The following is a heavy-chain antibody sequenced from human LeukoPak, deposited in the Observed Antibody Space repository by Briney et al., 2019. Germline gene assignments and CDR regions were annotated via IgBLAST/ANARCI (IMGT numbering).Heavy chain of an antibody. CDR1: GFTFSAYG. J-gene: IGHJ6*03. D-gene: IGHD2-2*01. CDR3: AKHWSYCSTTSCFFNYYYYYMDV. Sequence: GGSLSLSFAASGFTFSAYGMSWARQSPRKGLEWVSGVSGADGTTYYADSVKGRFTISRDNSKSTLYLQMNNLRAEDTAVYYCAKHWSYCSTTSCFFNYYYYYMDVWGKGTTVTVSS. V-gene: IGHV3-23*01. CDR2: VSGADGTT.